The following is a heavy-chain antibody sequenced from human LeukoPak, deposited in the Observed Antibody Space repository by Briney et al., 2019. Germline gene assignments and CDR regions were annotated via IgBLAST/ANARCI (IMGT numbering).Heavy chain of an antibody. V-gene: IGHV3-74*01. CDR2: IKGDGSST. CDR3: ARGNYHAMDV. J-gene: IGHJ6*02. CDR1: GFTFSNYW. Sequence: GGSLRLSCAASGFTFSNYWMHWVRQTPGEGLVCVSLIKGDGSSTTYADSVKGRFTISRDNAKNTVYLQMNSPRAEDTAVYYCARGNYHAMDVWGQGTTVTVSS.